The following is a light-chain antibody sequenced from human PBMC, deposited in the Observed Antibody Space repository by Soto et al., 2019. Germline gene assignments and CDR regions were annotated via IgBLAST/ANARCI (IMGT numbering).Light chain of an antibody. J-gene: IGLJ2*01. V-gene: IGLV3-21*02. CDR1: NIGIKT. Sequence: SYELTQPPSVSVAPGQTARITCGGNNIGIKTVHWYQHKSGQAPVLGVFDNRDRPSEIPERFSASNSGNTATLTISRVETGDEADYYCLVWNGNSELVLFGGGTKLTVL. CDR3: LVWNGNSELVL. CDR2: DNR.